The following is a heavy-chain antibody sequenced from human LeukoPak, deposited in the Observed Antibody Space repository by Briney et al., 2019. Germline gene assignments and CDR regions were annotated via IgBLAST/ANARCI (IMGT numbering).Heavy chain of an antibody. D-gene: IGHD1-26*01. CDR3: ARGYLIDY. V-gene: IGHV3-66*01. Sequence: GGSLRLSCAASGFTVNSNYMSWVRQAPGKGLEWVSVVYGGDSTYYADSVKGRFTISRDDSTNTLYLLRNSLRAEDTAVYYCARGYLIDYWGQGTLVTVSS. J-gene: IGHJ4*02. CDR2: VYGGDST. CDR1: GFTVNSNY.